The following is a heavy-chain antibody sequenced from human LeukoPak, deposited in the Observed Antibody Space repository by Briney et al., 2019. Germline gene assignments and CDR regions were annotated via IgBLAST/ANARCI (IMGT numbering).Heavy chain of an antibody. D-gene: IGHD6-19*01. V-gene: IGHV3-64D*06. J-gene: IGHJ4*02. CDR1: GFTFSSFA. Sequence: GSLRLSCLASGFTFSSFAMHRVRPGPGKGLEYVSAISSNGGSTYYADSVKGRFTISRDNSKNTLCLQMSSLRAEDTAVYYCVTGWHAEYWGQGTLVTVSS. CDR2: ISSNGGST. CDR3: VTGWHAEY.